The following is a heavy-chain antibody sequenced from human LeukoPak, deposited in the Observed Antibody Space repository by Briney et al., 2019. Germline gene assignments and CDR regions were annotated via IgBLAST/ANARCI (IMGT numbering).Heavy chain of an antibody. CDR3: ARCITMIVVATGWFDP. CDR1: GGSISSSSYY. D-gene: IGHD3-22*01. Sequence: SETLSLTCTVSGGSISSSSYYWGWIRQPPGKGLEWIGSIYYSGSTYYNPSLKSRVTISVDTSKNQFSLKLSSMTAADTAVYYCARCITMIVVATGWFDPWGQGTLVTVSS. V-gene: IGHV4-39*01. CDR2: IYYSGST. J-gene: IGHJ5*02.